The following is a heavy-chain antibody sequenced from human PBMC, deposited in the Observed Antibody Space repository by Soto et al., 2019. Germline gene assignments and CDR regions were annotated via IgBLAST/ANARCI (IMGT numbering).Heavy chain of an antibody. CDR2: ISGSGGST. V-gene: IGHV3-23*01. D-gene: IGHD3-22*01. CDR1: GFTFSSYA. CDR3: EKAPLDFNYDPRGFDI. J-gene: IGHJ3*02. Sequence: GGSLRLSCAASGFTFSSYAMSWVRQAPGKGLEWVSAISGSGGSTYYADSVKGRFTISRDNSKNTLYLQMNSLRAEDTAVYYCEKAPLDFNYDPRGFDIWGQGTMVTVSS.